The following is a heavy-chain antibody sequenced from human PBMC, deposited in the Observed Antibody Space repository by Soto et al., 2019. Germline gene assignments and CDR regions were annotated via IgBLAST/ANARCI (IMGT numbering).Heavy chain of an antibody. D-gene: IGHD6-19*01. J-gene: IGHJ4*02. CDR1: GYSFSHYW. Sequence: PGESLKISCKGSGYSFSHYWISWVRQMPGKGLEWMGRIDPSDSYTNYSPSFQGHVTISADKSISTAYLQWSSLKASDTAMYYCARHRQWLVDYWGQGTLVTVSS. CDR2: IDPSDSYT. V-gene: IGHV5-10-1*01. CDR3: ARHRQWLVDY.